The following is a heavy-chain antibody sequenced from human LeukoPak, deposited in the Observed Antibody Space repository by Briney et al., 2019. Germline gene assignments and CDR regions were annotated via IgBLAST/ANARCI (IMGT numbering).Heavy chain of an antibody. CDR1: GFTFSAYA. D-gene: IGHD4-17*01. V-gene: IGHV3-23*01. CDR3: AREEITVTDAFDI. J-gene: IGHJ3*02. CDR2: ITGSGGST. Sequence: PGGSLRLSCAASGFTFSAYAMSWVRQAPGKGLEWVSGITGSGGSTNYADSVKGRFTISRDSAKNTLYLQMNSLRAEDTAVYYCAREEITVTDAFDIWGQGTLVTVSS.